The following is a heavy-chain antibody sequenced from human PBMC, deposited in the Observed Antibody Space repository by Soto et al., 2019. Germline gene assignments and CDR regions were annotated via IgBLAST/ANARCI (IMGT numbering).Heavy chain of an antibody. Sequence: QVHLVQSGAEVKKPGASVNVSCKTSGYTFTRNGISWVRQAPGQGLEWMGWISPNSGNIKYAQKLQGRVIMTTDTSTSKAYMELMSLRSDDTAVYYCVRDRESNSWAQRAVGGAGSTFTVSS. CDR1: GYTFTRNG. CDR3: VRDRESNSWAQRAV. J-gene: IGHJ6*04. V-gene: IGHV1-18*01. CDR2: ISPNSGNI. D-gene: IGHD4-4*01.